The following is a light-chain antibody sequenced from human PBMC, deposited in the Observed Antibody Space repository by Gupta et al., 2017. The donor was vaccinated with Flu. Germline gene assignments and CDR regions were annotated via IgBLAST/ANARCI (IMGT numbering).Light chain of an antibody. CDR1: IKVCGDDNY. CDR3: CSCAGGFYV. V-gene: IGLV2-11*01. Sequence: CSAAIKVCGDDNYCSWNQQHPFNAPHLVIDAINKRPAGVPDRFACSKSGTTATLTISVRQAEDEADYYFCSCAGGFYVFGTGTEVTVL. CDR2: AIN. J-gene: IGLJ1*01.